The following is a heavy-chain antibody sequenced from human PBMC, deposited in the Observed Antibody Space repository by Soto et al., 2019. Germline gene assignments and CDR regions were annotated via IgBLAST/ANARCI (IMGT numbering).Heavy chain of an antibody. V-gene: IGHV5-10-1*01. J-gene: IGHJ6*01. CDR1: GYSFTSYW. D-gene: IGHD3-16*01. Sequence: ESLSTSCKGPGYSFTSYWIIWALQMPGKGLEWMGRIDPSDSYTNYSPSFQGHVTISADKSISTAYLQWSSLKASDTAMHYCARHPLRTGGMDVWGQGTTVTGSS. CDR2: IDPSDSYT. CDR3: ARHPLRTGGMDV.